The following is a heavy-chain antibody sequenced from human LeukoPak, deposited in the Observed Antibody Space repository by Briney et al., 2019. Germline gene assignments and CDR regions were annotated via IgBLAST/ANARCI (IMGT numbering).Heavy chain of an antibody. CDR3: ARPSDYGDYIDY. J-gene: IGHJ4*02. Sequence: DSVKVSCKGSGYTFTDYYMHWVRQAPGQGREWMAKINPNSGATAYAERFQGRVTLTRDTSISTIYMELRTLTSGDTAVYYCARPSDYGDYIDYWGQGTPVTVSS. CDR2: INPNSGAT. D-gene: IGHD4-17*01. CDR1: GYTFTDYY. V-gene: IGHV1-2*02.